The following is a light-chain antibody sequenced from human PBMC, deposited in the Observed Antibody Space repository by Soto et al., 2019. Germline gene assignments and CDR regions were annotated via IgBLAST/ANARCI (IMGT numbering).Light chain of an antibody. CDR3: QQYNDWPRT. Sequence: EIVMTQSPATLSVSPGERYTLSCLASQSVSSNLAWYQQKPGQAPRLLIYGASTRATGITARFSGSGSGTEFTLTISSLQSEDFAVYYCQQYNDWPRTFGQGTKVDI. V-gene: IGKV3-15*01. CDR1: QSVSSN. J-gene: IGKJ1*01. CDR2: GAS.